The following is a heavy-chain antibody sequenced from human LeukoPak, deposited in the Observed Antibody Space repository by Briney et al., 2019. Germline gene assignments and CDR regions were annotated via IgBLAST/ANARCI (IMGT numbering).Heavy chain of an antibody. D-gene: IGHD3-22*01. V-gene: IGHV3-11*06. Sequence: GGSLRLSCAASGFTFNDYYMTWIRQAPGKGLEWVSYISSTGTYTNYADSVKGRFTISRDNAKNSLYLQMNSLRAEDTAVYYCARPITMIVVVNVAFDIWGQGTMVTVSS. CDR3: ARPITMIVVVNVAFDI. J-gene: IGHJ3*02. CDR1: GFTFNDYY. CDR2: ISSTGTYT.